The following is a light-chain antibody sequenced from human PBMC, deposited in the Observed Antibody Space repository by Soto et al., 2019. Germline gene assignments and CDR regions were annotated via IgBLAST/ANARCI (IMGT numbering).Light chain of an antibody. CDR1: SADVGGYNF. V-gene: IGLV2-11*01. Sequence: QSALTQPRSVSGSPGQSVTISCTGTSADVGGYNFVSWYQQHPGKAPKLMIYDVSNRPSGVPDRFSGSKSDNTASLTISGLQAEDEAVYYCSSVAGSPVAFGGGTKLTVL. CDR3: SSVAGSPVA. CDR2: DVS. J-gene: IGLJ2*01.